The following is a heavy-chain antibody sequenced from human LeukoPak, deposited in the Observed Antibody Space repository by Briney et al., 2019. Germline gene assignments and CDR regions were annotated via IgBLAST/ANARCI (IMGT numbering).Heavy chain of an antibody. V-gene: IGHV3-7*01. CDR2: IEDDGDQK. D-gene: IGHD6-25*01. J-gene: IGHJ4*02. Sequence: GGSLRLSCVASGFTFGNYWMSWVRQAPGKGLEFVGNIEDDGDQKNYVDSVRGRFTISRDNVKNSLYLQMNSLRVEDTAVYYCARDIIRGQSDFDYWGQGVLVTVSS. CDR3: ARDIIRGQSDFDY. CDR1: GFTFGNYW.